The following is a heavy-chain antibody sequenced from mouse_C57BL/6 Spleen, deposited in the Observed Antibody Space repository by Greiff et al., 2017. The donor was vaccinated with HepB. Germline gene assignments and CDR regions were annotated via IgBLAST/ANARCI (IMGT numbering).Heavy chain of an antibody. Sequence: EVNVVESGGGLVQPGGSMKLSCVASGFTFSNYWMNWVRQSPEKGLEWVAQIRLKSDNYATHYAESVKGRFTISRDDSKSSVYLQMNNLRAEDTGIYYCTGPHYYGTSLDYWGQGTTLTVSS. CDR1: GFTFSNYW. V-gene: IGHV6-3*01. D-gene: IGHD1-1*01. CDR2: IRLKSDNYAT. CDR3: TGPHYYGTSLDY. J-gene: IGHJ2*01.